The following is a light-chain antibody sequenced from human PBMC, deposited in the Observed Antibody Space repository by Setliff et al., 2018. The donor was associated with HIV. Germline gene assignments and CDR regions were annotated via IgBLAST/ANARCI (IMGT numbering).Light chain of an antibody. CDR1: SSDVGSYNL. J-gene: IGLJ3*02. CDR2: EVT. CDR3: FSYAGSSIFV. V-gene: IGLV2-23*02. Sequence: QSVLTQSASVSGSPGQSITISCTGTSSDVGSYNLVSWYQQHPGDGPKLMIYEVTKRPSGVSDRFSGSKSGNTASLTISGLQAEDEADYYCFSYAGSSIFVFGGGTKGTVL.